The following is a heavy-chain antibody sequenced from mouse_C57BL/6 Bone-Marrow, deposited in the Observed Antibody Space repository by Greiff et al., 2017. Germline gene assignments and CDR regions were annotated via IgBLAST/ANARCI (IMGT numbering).Heavy chain of an antibody. CDR2: IDPENGDT. J-gene: IGHJ2*01. V-gene: IGHV14-4*01. CDR1: GFNIKDDY. CDR3: TLITTVVGENY. D-gene: IGHD1-1*01. Sequence: DVKLQESGAELVRPGASVKLSCTASGFNIKDDYMHWVKQRPEQGLEWIGWIDPENGDTEYASKFQGKATITADTSSNTAYLQLSSLTSEDTAVYYCTLITTVVGENYWGQGTTLTVSS.